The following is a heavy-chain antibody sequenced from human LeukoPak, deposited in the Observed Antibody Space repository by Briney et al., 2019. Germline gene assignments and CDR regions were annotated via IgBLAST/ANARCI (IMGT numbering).Heavy chain of an antibody. Sequence: PGGSLRLSCAASGFTFSSYSMNWVRQAPGKGLEWVSSISSSSSYIYYAGSVKGRFTISRDNAKNSLYLQMNSLRAEDTAVYYCATVKIKGLLEWPAPPDYWGQGTLVTVSS. CDR3: ATVKIKGLLEWPAPPDY. D-gene: IGHD3-3*01. V-gene: IGHV3-21*01. CDR2: ISSSSSYI. CDR1: GFTFSSYS. J-gene: IGHJ4*02.